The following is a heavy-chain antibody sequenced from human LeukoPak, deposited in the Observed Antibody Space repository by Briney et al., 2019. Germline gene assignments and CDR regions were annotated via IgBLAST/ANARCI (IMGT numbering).Heavy chain of an antibody. CDR3: ARLGLVRGAGHYYFMDV. CDR1: GGSISSSSYY. J-gene: IGHJ6*04. Sequence: KASETLSLTCTVSGGSISSSSYYWGWIRQPPGKGLEWIGSIYYSGSTNYNPSLKSPVTISIDTSKNQFFLELNSVTAADTAVYYCARLGLVRGAGHYYFMDVWGTGTTVTVSS. V-gene: IGHV4-39*07. D-gene: IGHD3-10*01. CDR2: IYYSGST.